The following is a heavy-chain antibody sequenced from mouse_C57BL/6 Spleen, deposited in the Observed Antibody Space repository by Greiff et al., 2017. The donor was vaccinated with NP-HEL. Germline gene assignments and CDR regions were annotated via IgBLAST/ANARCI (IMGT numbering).Heavy chain of an antibody. D-gene: IGHD1-1*01. CDR1: GYAFSSSW. CDR2: IYPGEGDT. V-gene: IGHV1-82*01. Sequence: QVQLQQSGPELVKPGASVKISCKASGYAFSSSWMNWVKQRPGKGLEWIGRIYPGEGDTNYNGKFKGKATLTADKSSSTAYMQLSSLTSEDSAVYFCAREELRGAMDYWGQGTSVTVSS. J-gene: IGHJ4*01. CDR3: AREELRGAMDY.